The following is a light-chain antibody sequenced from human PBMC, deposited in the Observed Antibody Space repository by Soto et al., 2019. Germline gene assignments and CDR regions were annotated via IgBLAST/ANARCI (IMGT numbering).Light chain of an antibody. CDR2: DAS. CDR1: QDIRYY. Sequence: DIQMTQSPSSLSASLGDRVTITCQASQDIRYYLNWYQQKPGKAPKLLIYDASSLESGVPSRFSGSGSGTEFTLTISSLRPDDFATYYCQQYNSYWTFGQGTKVDIK. J-gene: IGKJ1*01. V-gene: IGKV1-5*01. CDR3: QQYNSYWT.